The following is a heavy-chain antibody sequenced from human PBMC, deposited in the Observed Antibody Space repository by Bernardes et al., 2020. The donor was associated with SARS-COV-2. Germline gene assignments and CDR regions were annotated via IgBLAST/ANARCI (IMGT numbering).Heavy chain of an antibody. CDR3: TNLPY. J-gene: IGHJ4*02. V-gene: IGHV3-73*01. Sequence: GGSLRLSCVISGFAFSESPVHWVRQTSERGLEWLGRIRGKTNNYATSYAASVQGRFTISRDDSKTTAYLHMNSLKTEDTAIYYCTNLPYWGRGTLVTVSS. CDR1: GFAFSESP. CDR2: IRGKTNNYAT.